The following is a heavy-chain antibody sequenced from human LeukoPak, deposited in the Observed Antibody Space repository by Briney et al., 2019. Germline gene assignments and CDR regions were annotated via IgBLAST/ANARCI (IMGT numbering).Heavy chain of an antibody. V-gene: IGHV3-53*01. CDR3: ARTDETAPAEDFQH. CDR2: IYSGGST. J-gene: IGHJ1*01. CDR1: GFTVSSNY. D-gene: IGHD2-21*02. Sequence: AESLRLSCAASGFTVSSNYMSWVRQAPGKGLEWVSVIYSGGSTYYADSVKGRFTISRDNSKNTLYLQMKSLRAEDTAVYYCARTDETAPAEDFQHWGQGTLVTVSS.